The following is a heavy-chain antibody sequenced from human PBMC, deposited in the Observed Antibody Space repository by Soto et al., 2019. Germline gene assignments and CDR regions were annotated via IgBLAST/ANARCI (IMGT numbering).Heavy chain of an antibody. CDR2: IYPPDSDT. J-gene: IGHJ6*02. Sequence: PGESLKISCKGSEDRFSSYWIAWVRQLPGKGLEWMGIIYPPDSDTKYSPSFEGQVTISVDKSINTAYLQWSGLKASDTAIYYCARLGYGGYFGSYYYYGMDVWGQGTTVTVSS. CDR1: EDRFSSYW. CDR3: ARLGYGGYFGSYYYYGMDV. V-gene: IGHV5-51*01. D-gene: IGHD2-21*02.